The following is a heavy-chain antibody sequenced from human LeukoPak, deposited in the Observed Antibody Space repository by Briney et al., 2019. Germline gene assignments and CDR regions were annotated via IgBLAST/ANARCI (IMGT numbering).Heavy chain of an antibody. CDR2: IYSGGAT. V-gene: IGHV3-66*01. J-gene: IGHJ4*02. D-gene: IGHD6-13*01. CDR3: ARDPSAVALGTYG. Sequence: GGSLRLSCAASGVTVGNNYMVWVRQAPGKGLEWVSRIYSGGATNYADSVKGRFTISRDSSKNTLFLQLNSLSAEDTAVYYCARDPSAVALGTYGWGQGTLVTVSS. CDR1: GVTVGNNY.